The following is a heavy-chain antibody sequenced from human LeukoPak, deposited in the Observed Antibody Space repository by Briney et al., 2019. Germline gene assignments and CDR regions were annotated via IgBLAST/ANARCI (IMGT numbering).Heavy chain of an antibody. J-gene: IGHJ4*02. V-gene: IGHV3-66*01. CDR1: GFPFRTYW. D-gene: IGHD3-22*01. Sequence: GGSLRLSCAASGFPFRTYWMSWVRQAPGKGLEWVSVIYSGGRTYYADSVKGRFTISRDNSKNTLYLQMNSLRAEDTAVYYCAKGSLDSSGYYAYWGQGTLVTVSS. CDR2: IYSGGRT. CDR3: AKGSLDSSGYYAY.